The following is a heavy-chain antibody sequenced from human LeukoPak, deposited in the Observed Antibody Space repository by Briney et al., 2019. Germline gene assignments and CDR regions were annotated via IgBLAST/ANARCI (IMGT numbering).Heavy chain of an antibody. CDR1: GYTFTGYY. V-gene: IGHV1-2*02. CDR3: ARGDIAVAECDY. Sequence: ASVKVSCKASGYTFTGYYMHWVRQAPGQGLEWMGWINPNSGGTNYAQKFQGRVTMTRDTSTSTVYMELNSLRSEDTAVYYCARGDIAVAECDYWGQGTLVTVSS. J-gene: IGHJ4*02. CDR2: INPNSGGT. D-gene: IGHD6-19*01.